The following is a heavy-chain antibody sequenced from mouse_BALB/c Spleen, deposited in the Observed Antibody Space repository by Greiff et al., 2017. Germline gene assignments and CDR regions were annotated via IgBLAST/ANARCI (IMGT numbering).Heavy chain of an antibody. Sequence: QVQLQQPGAELVKPGASVKLSCKASGYTFTSYWMHWVKQRPGQGLEWIGEINPSNGRTNYNEKFKSKATLTVDKSSSTAYMQLSSLTSEDYAVYYCANRDGYYGAMDYWGQGTSVTVSS. D-gene: IGHD2-3*01. V-gene: IGHV1S81*02. CDR1: GYTFTSYW. CDR2: INPSNGRT. J-gene: IGHJ4*01. CDR3: ANRDGYYGAMDY.